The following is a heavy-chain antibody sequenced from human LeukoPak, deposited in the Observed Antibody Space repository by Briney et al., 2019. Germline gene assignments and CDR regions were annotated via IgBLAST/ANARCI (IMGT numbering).Heavy chain of an antibody. CDR2: ISYDGSKK. J-gene: IGHJ6*02. V-gene: IGHV3-30*18. Sequence: PGRSVRLSCAPSAFTFNSYGMHWAPHAPGKGLECVAAISYDGSKKYNADSVKGRFTVSRDNSKNTLYLQMNSLRADDTAVFYCAKAGLLWCAEGDYFGMVVGGQGSTVTVS. D-gene: IGHD3-10*01. CDR1: AFTFNSYG. CDR3: AKAGLLWCAEGDYFGMVV.